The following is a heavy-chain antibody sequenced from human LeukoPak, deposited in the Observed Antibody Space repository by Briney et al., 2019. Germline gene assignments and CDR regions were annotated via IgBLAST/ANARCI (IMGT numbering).Heavy chain of an antibody. Sequence: GGSLRLSCAASGFAVSSNHMNWVRQAPGKGLEWVSVIFNGGSTYYADSVKGRFTISRDNSKNTLYLQMNSLRAEDTAVYYCAKDPGLSYNNWFDPWGQGTLVTVSS. CDR2: IFNGGST. J-gene: IGHJ5*02. D-gene: IGHD2-8*01. CDR3: AKDPGLSYNNWFDP. V-gene: IGHV3-53*01. CDR1: GFAVSSNH.